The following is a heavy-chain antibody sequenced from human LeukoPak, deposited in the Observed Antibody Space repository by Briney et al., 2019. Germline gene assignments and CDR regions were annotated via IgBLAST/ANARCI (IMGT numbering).Heavy chain of an antibody. CDR2: IKQDGSEK. CDR1: GFTFSSYW. V-gene: IGHV3-7*01. Sequence: GGSLRLSCAASGFTFSSYWMTWVRQAPGKGLEWVANIKQDGSEKYYVDSVKGRFTISRDNAKNSLYLQMNSLRAEDTAVYYCARGGGLRAYYFDYWGQGTLVTVSS. D-gene: IGHD5-24*01. J-gene: IGHJ4*02. CDR3: ARGGGLRAYYFDY.